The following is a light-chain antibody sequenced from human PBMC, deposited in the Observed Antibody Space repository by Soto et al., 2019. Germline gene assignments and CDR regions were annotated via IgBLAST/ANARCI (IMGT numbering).Light chain of an antibody. Sequence: QSVLTQPPSASGSPGQSVTISCTGTSSDVGGYNYVFWYQQHPGKAPKLMIYEVSKRPSGVPDRFSGSKSGNTASLTVSGLQAEDEADYYCSSYAGSNTCYVFGTGTKVTVL. CDR3: SSYAGSNTCYV. CDR1: SSDVGGYNY. CDR2: EVS. J-gene: IGLJ1*01. V-gene: IGLV2-8*01.